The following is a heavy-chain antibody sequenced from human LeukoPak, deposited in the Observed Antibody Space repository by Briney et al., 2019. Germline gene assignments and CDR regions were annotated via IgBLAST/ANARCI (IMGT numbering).Heavy chain of an antibody. CDR1: GGSISSYY. CDR3: ARSRQRQYSYGFNYYYYYMDV. V-gene: IGHV4-39*07. CDR2: IYYSGST. D-gene: IGHD5-18*01. J-gene: IGHJ6*03. Sequence: SETLSLTCTVSGGSISSYYWGWIRQPPGKGLEWIGSIYYSGSTYYNPSLKSRVTISVDTSKNQFSLKLSSVTAADTAVYYCARSRQRQYSYGFNYYYYYMDVWGKGTTVTVSS.